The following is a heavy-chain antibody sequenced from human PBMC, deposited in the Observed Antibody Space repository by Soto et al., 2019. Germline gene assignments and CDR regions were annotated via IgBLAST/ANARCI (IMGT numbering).Heavy chain of an antibody. D-gene: IGHD2-21*02. CDR2: VYHTGDT. CDR3: AREIVTAGGNNYFDP. V-gene: IGHV4-4*02. Sequence: SETLSLTCGVSGGTVASSHWWSWVRQSPGRGLEWTGNVYHTGDTNFNPSLQSRVTFSVDKSNNQFSLRLTSVTAADTAVYFCAREIVTAGGNNYFDPWGPGTLVTVSS. J-gene: IGHJ5*02. CDR1: GGTVASSHW.